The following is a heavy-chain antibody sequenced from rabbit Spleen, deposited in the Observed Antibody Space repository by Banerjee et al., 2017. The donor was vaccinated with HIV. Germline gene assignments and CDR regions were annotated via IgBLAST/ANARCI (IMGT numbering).Heavy chain of an antibody. J-gene: IGHJ4*01. D-gene: IGHD1-1*01. CDR3: VRGASSSGYYSL. CDR2: IDPVFGAT. V-gene: IGHV1S45*01. CDR1: GFSFSNKAV. Sequence: QEQLEESGGDLVKPGASLTLTCTASGFSFSNKAVMCWVRQAPGKGLEWIAYIDPVFGATYYAPWVNGRFTISSQNAQNMVYLQLNSLTAADTATYFCVRGASSSGYYSLWGPGTLVTVS.